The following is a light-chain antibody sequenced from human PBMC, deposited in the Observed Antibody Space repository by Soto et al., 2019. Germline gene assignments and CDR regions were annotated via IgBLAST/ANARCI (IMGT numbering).Light chain of an antibody. J-gene: IGLJ2*01. CDR3: SSYTSSSTVV. CDR2: DVS. V-gene: IGLV2-14*01. CDR1: SSDVGGYKY. Sequence: QSALTQPASVSGSPGQSITISCTGTSSDVGGYKYVSWYQQHPGKAPKLMIYDVSNRPSGVSNRFSGSKSGNTASLTISGPQAEDEADYYCSSYTSSSTVVFGGGTKVTVL.